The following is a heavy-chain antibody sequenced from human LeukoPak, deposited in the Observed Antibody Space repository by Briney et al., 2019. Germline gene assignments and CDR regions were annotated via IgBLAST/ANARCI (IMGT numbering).Heavy chain of an antibody. D-gene: IGHD6-13*01. CDR3: ARPYSSNTNDAFDI. J-gene: IGHJ3*02. CDR1: GYTFTSYD. V-gene: IGHV1-8*01. CDR2: MNPNSGNT. Sequence: ASVKVSCKASGYTFTSYDINWVRQATGQGVEWMGWMNPNSGNTGYAQKFQGRVTMTRNTSISTAYMELSSLRSEDTAVYYCARPYSSNTNDAFDIWGQGTMVTVSS.